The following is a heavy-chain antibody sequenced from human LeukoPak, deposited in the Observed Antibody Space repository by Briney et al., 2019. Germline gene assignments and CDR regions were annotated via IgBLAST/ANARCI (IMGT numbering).Heavy chain of an antibody. CDR2: ISYDGSNK. CDR3: ARGDGYNFFDY. J-gene: IGHJ4*02. CDR1: GLTFSSYG. V-gene: IGHV3-30*03. Sequence: GGSLRLSCAASGLTFSSYGMHWVRQAPGKGLEWVAVISYDGSNKYYADSVKGRFTISRDNSKNTLYLQMNSLRAEDTAVYYCARGDGYNFFDYWGQGTLVTVSS. D-gene: IGHD5-24*01.